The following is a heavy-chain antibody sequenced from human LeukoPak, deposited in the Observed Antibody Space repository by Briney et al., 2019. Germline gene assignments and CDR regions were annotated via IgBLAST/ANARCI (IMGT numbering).Heavy chain of an antibody. CDR3: ARGYNRGYDFWSGYYRIDY. CDR1: GYTLTAYY. Sequence: GASVKVSCKASGYTLTAYYMHWVRQAPGQGLEWMGRINPNSGGTDYAQKFQGRVTMTRDTSISTAYMELSRLRSDDTAVYYCARGYNRGYDFWSGYYRIDYWGQGTLVSVSS. V-gene: IGHV1-2*06. CDR2: INPNSGGT. D-gene: IGHD3-3*01. J-gene: IGHJ4*02.